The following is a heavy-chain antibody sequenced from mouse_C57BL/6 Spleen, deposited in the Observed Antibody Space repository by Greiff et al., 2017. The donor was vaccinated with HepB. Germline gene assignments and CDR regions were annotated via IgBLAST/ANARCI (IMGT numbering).Heavy chain of an antibody. J-gene: IGHJ4*01. Sequence: VQLQQSGPELVKPGASVKISCKASGYSFTSYYIHWVKQRPGQGLEWIGWIYPGSGNTKYNEKFKGKATLTADTSSSNAYMQLSSLTSEDSAVYYCAREDPDEDYYAMDYWGQGTSVTVSS. CDR2: IYPGSGNT. CDR1: GYSFTSYY. V-gene: IGHV1-66*01. CDR3: AREDPDEDYYAMDY.